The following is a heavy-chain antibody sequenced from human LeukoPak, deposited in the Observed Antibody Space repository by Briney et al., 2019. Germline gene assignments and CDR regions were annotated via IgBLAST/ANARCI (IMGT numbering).Heavy chain of an antibody. J-gene: IGHJ4*02. Sequence: GGSLRLSCAASGFTFSSYGMHWVRQAPAKGLARVAVIWYDGSNKYYADSVKGRFTISRDNSKNTLYLQMNSLRAEDTAVYYCARDHYGGNSPPSDYWGQGTLVTVSS. D-gene: IGHD4-23*01. V-gene: IGHV3-33*01. CDR1: GFTFSSYG. CDR2: IWYDGSNK. CDR3: ARDHYGGNSPPSDY.